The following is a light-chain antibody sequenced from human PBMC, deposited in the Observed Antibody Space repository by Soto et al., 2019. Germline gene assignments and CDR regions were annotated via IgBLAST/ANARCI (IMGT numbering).Light chain of an antibody. CDR3: CSYTSSSTYV. CDR2: DVS. CDR1: GSGVGGYNY. V-gene: IGLV2-14*01. J-gene: IGLJ1*01. Sequence: QSALTQPASVSGSPGQSITISCTGTGSGVGGYNYVSWYQQYPGKAPKLMIYDVSNRPSGVSNRFSGSKSGNTAALIIFGLQAEDEADYYCCSYTSSSTYVFGTGTKLTVL.